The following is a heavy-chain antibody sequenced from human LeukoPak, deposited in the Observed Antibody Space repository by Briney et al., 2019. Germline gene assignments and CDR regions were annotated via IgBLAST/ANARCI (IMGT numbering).Heavy chain of an antibody. V-gene: IGHV4-34*01. Sequence: SQTLSLTCAGHGGSVSTFYWSWIRQSPGKALVWIGEMRHGGGSKYNPSLKARVTISLDTSKNHLSLRLNSVTDADTAVYYCAKSLYCDGDCPWGQGTLVTVSS. D-gene: IGHD2-21*02. J-gene: IGHJ5*02. CDR1: GGSVSTFY. CDR3: AKSLYCDGDCP. CDR2: MRHGGGS.